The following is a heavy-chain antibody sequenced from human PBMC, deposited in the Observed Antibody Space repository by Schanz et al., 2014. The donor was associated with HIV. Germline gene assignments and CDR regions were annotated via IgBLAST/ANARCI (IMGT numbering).Heavy chain of an antibody. J-gene: IGHJ4*02. CDR1: GFTFGTTW. CDR3: ARRSSDGGYYDN. D-gene: IGHD2-15*01. Sequence: DVQLVESGGGFIQPGESLRLSCVASGFTFGTTWMYWVRQGPGKGLLWVSRMNNDVSSRLYADSVKGRFTISRDNAKNTLYLQMNSLRDEDTAVYYCARRSSDGGYYDNWGQGTLVTVSS. V-gene: IGHV3-74*01. CDR2: MNNDVSSR.